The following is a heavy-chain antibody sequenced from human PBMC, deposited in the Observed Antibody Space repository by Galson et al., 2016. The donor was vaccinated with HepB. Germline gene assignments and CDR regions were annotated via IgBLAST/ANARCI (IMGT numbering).Heavy chain of an antibody. CDR3: ARDVPGWFDP. V-gene: IGHV4-31*03. CDR2: IYYSGTT. J-gene: IGHJ5*02. CDR1: GGSIGSGGYY. D-gene: IGHD1-14*01. Sequence: TLSLTCTVSGGSIGSGGYYWSWIRQHPEKGLEWIGYIYYSGTTYYNVSLKSRVTISVDTSKNQFSLKLSSVTAADTGVYYCARDVPGWFDPWGQGTLVTVSS.